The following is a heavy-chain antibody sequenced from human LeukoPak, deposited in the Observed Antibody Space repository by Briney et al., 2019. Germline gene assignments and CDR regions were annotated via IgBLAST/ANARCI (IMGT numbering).Heavy chain of an antibody. CDR3: ARVYVEMATMGAFDI. V-gene: IGHV1-46*01. CDR2: INPSDGST. Sequence: ASVKVSCKASGYIFTSYYMHWVRQAPGQGLEWMGLINPSDGSTTYPQKLQGRVTMTTDTSTSTAYMELRSLRSDDTAVYYCARVYVEMATMGAFDIWGQGTMVTVSS. J-gene: IGHJ3*02. CDR1: GYIFTSYY. D-gene: IGHD5-24*01.